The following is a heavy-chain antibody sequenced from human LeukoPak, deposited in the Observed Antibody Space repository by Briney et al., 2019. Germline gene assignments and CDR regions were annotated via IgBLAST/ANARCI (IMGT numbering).Heavy chain of an antibody. CDR2: IYTSGGT. D-gene: IGHD1-26*01. J-gene: IGHJ4*02. CDR3: ARVGSGSYDY. Sequence: SQTLSLTCTVSGGSISSGSYYWSWIRQPAGKGLEWIGRIYTSGGTNYSPSLKSRVTISVDTSKNQFSLKLSSVTAADTAVYYCARVGSGSYDYWGQGTLVTVSS. V-gene: IGHV4-61*02. CDR1: GGSISSGSYY.